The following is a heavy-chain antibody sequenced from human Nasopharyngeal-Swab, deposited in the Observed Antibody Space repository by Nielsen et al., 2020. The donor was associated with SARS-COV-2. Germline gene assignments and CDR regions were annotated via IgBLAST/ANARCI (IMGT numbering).Heavy chain of an antibody. CDR2: IYHDGNT. D-gene: IGHD3-10*01. V-gene: IGHV4-4*02. CDR3: ARGFSGVGVLVRGIVSQNYYYYGLDV. CDR1: GASISSTNW. Sequence: SETLSLTCAVSGASISSTNWWRWGRHTPGKGLEWIAVIYHDGNTNYNPSFRSRVIISVDKSKNQFSLKLYSVTAADTAVYYCARGFSGVGVLVRGIVSQNYYYYGLDVWGQGTTVTVSS. J-gene: IGHJ6*02.